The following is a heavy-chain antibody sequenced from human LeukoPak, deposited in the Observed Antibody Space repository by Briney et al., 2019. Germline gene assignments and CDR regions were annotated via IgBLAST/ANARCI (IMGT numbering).Heavy chain of an antibody. CDR2: ISSSSSYI. D-gene: IGHD3-22*01. CDR1: GFTFSSYS. Sequence: GSLRLSCAASGFTFSSYSMNWVRQAPGKGLEWVSSISSSSSYIYYADSVKGRFTISGDNAKNSLYLQMNSLRAEDTAVYYCAREKQGKYYDSSGTFDYWGQGTLVTVSS. CDR3: AREKQGKYYDSSGTFDY. V-gene: IGHV3-21*01. J-gene: IGHJ4*02.